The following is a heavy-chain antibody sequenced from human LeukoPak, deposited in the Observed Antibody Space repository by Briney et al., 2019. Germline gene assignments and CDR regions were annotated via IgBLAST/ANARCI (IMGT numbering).Heavy chain of an antibody. V-gene: IGHV4-30-4*08. D-gene: IGHD2-2*01. CDR2: IYYSGST. CDR3: ARLGYCSSTSCFFDY. Sequence: SETLSLTCTVSGGSISSGDYYWSWIRQPPGKGLEWIGYIYYSGSTYYNPSLKSRVTISVDTSKNQFSLKLSSVTAADTAVYYCARLGYCSSTSCFFDYWGQGTLVTVSS. CDR1: GGSISSGDYY. J-gene: IGHJ4*02.